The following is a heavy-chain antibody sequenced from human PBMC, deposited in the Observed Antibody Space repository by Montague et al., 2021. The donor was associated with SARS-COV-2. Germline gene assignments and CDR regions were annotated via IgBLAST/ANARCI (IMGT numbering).Heavy chain of an antibody. V-gene: IGHV2-5*01. Sequence: PALVKPTQTLTLTCTFSGFSLISDGVGVGWIRQPPGKALEWLALIFWNDDKRYNSSLKNRLTVTKDTSKNQVVLTMTNMDPLDTGTYHCAHSLLSSSPGDFDGWGQGTLVTVSS. J-gene: IGHJ4*02. CDR2: IFWNDDK. CDR3: AHSLLSSSPGDFDG. CDR1: GFSLISDGVG. D-gene: IGHD5/OR15-5a*01.